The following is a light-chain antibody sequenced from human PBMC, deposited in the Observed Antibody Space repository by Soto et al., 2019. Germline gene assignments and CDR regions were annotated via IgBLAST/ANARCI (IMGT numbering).Light chain of an antibody. CDR2: DAS. J-gene: IGKJ2*01. V-gene: IGKV3-11*01. Sequence: EIVLTQSPATLSLSPGEKATLSCRASQSVSSYLAWYQQKPGQAPRLLIYDASNRATGVPARFSGSGSGTDFTRTISSLEPEDFAVYYCQQHSNWYTFGQGTKLEIK. CDR3: QQHSNWYT. CDR1: QSVSSY.